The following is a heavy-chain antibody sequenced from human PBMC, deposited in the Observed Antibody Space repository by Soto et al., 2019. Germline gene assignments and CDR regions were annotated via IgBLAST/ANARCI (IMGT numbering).Heavy chain of an antibody. J-gene: IGHJ4*02. CDR1: GGSISSSSYY. CDR3: ARLYYYGSGSYYFDY. CDR2: IYYSGST. V-gene: IGHV4-39*01. D-gene: IGHD3-10*01. Sequence: SETLSLTCTVSGGSISSSSYYWGWIRQPPGKGLEWIGSIYYSGSTYYNPSLKSRVTISVDTFKNQFSLKLSSVTAADTAVYYCARLYYYGSGSYYFDYWGQGTLVTVSS.